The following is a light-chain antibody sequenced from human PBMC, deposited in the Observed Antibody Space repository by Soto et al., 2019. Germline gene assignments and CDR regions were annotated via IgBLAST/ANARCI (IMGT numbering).Light chain of an antibody. J-gene: IGLJ2*01. V-gene: IGLV2-8*01. CDR2: EVS. CDR1: SSDVGGYNY. Sequence: QSALTQPPSASGSTGQSVTISCTGTSSDVGGYNYVSWYQQHPGKAPKLMIYEVSKWPSGVPDRFSGFKSGNTASLTVSGLQAEDEADYYCSSYAGSNNLVFGGGTKLTVL. CDR3: SSYAGSNNLV.